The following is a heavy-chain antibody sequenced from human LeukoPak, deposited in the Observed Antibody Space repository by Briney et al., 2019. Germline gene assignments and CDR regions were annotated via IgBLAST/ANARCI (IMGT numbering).Heavy chain of an antibody. V-gene: IGHV4-38-2*01. CDR2: IYHSGST. CDR3: ARHGPYSSSSRFDY. Sequence: SETLSLTCAVSGYSISSGYYWGWIRQPPGKGLEWIGSIYHSGSTYYNPSLKSRVTISVDTPKNQFSLKLSSVTAADTAVYYCARHGPYSSSSRFDYWGQGTLVTVSS. J-gene: IGHJ4*02. CDR1: GYSISSGYY. D-gene: IGHD6-6*01.